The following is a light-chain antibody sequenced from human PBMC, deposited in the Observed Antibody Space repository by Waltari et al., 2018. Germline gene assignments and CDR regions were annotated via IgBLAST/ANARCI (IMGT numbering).Light chain of an antibody. CDR3: CSYAGNIQWV. V-gene: IGLV2-23*02. CDR1: SSDVGSYNL. CDR2: EVN. Sequence: QSALTQPASVSGSPGQSITISCTGTSSDVGSYNLVSWYQQHPGKAPKLMIYEVNKRPSGVCDRFSCSKSVSTASLTISGLQAEDEADYYCCSYAGNIQWVFGGGTRLTVL. J-gene: IGLJ3*02.